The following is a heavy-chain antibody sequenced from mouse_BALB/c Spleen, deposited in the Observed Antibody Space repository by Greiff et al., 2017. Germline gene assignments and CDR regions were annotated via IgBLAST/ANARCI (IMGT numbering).Heavy chain of an antibody. D-gene: IGHD2-3*01. CDR2: IYPGNSDT. CDR1: GYTFTSYW. V-gene: IGHV1-5*01. J-gene: IGHJ4*01. CDR3: TRLDGYYAMDY. Sequence: VQLQQSGAELVKPGASVKLSCKASGYTFTSYWMHWVKQRPGQGLEWIGAIYPGNSDTSYNQKFKGKAKLTAVTSTSTAYMELSSLTNEDSAVYYCTRLDGYYAMDYWGQGTSVTVSS.